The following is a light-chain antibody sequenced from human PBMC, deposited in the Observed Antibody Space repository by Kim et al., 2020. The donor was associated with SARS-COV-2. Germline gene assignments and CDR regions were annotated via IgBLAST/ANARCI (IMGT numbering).Light chain of an antibody. CDR3: QAWDSSTEWV. J-gene: IGLJ3*02. V-gene: IGLV3-1*01. CDR1: KLGDKY. CDR2: QDN. Sequence: PGQTASITCSGNKLGDKYACWYQQKPGQSPVLVLYQDNKRPSEIPERFSGSNSGNTATLTISGTQPMDEADYYCQAWDSSTEWVFGGGTKLTVL.